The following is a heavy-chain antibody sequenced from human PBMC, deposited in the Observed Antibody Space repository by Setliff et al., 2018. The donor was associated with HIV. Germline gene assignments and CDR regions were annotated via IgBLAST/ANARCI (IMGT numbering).Heavy chain of an antibody. Sequence: SETLSLTCEVSGASINSYYWSWIRQPPGKGLEWIGYIYHTGYSNSKPSLESRVTISLDTSKNQFSLRLNSVTAADTAVYYCARGDGYRANDAFYDTGMDVWGQGSTVTVSS. CDR3: ARGDGYRANDAFYDTGMDV. CDR2: IYHTGYS. D-gene: IGHD5-12*01. CDR1: GASINSYY. V-gene: IGHV4-59*01. J-gene: IGHJ6*02.